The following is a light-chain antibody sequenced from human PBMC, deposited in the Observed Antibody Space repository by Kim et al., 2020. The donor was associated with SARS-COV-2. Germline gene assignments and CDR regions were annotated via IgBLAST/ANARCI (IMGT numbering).Light chain of an antibody. CDR3: QQSYSTLFT. CDR1: QSVSIY. V-gene: IGKV1-39*01. Sequence: DIQMTQSPSSLSASIGDRVTITCRASQSVSIYLNWYQQKPGKAPKILIYAASTLQSGVPSRFSGSGSGTDFTLTISTLQPEDFATYYCQQSYSTLFTFGPGTKVDIK. J-gene: IGKJ3*01. CDR2: AAS.